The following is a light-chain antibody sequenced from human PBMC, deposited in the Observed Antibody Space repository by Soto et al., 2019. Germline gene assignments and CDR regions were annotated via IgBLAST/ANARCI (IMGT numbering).Light chain of an antibody. CDR2: EVS. Sequence: QSVLTQPASVSGSPGQSITISCTGTSSDVGSYNYVSWYQQPPGKAPKLMIYEVSDRPSGISSRFSGSKSGDTASLTISGLQTEAEADYYCSSYTSSSTLFGTGTKVTVL. CDR3: SSYTSSSTL. J-gene: IGLJ1*01. CDR1: SSDVGSYNY. V-gene: IGLV2-14*01.